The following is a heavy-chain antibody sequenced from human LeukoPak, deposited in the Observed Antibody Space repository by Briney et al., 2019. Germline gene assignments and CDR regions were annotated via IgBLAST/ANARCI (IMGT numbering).Heavy chain of an antibody. D-gene: IGHD4-17*01. CDR1: NYSISNSLY. CDR2: IYRSGST. Sequence: SETLSLTCSGSNYSISNSLYWGWLRQPPGRGLEWIGSIYRSGSTFYNPSLKSRVTISLDTSKNQFSLKLSSVTAADTAVYFCARGTYGYYMDVWGKGTTVTVSS. V-gene: IGHV4-38-2*02. CDR3: ARGTYGYYMDV. J-gene: IGHJ6*03.